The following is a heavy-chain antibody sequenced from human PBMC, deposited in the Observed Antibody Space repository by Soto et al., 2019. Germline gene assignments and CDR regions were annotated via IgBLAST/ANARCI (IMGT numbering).Heavy chain of an antibody. Sequence: ASVNVSCKASGYTFTSYAIHCVRQAPGQRLEWMGWINAGNGNTKYSQKFQGRVTITRDTSASTAYMELSSLRSEDTAVYYCARDGAVAGDSNFDYWGQGTLVTVSS. D-gene: IGHD6-19*01. CDR3: ARDGAVAGDSNFDY. J-gene: IGHJ4*02. CDR1: GYTFTSYA. CDR2: INAGNGNT. V-gene: IGHV1-3*01.